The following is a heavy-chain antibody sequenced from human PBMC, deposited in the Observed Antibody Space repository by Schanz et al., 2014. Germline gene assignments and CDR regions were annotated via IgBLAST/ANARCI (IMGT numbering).Heavy chain of an antibody. Sequence: QGQLVESGGGVVQPGRSLRLSCAASGFTFSSYAMHWVRQAPGKGLEWVAVMSYDGSNKYYADSVRGRFTISRDNAKNSLYLQMNSLRAEDTAVYYCARDSGSHYLVDYWGQGTLVTVSS. V-gene: IGHV3-30-3*01. J-gene: IGHJ4*02. CDR1: GFTFSSYA. CDR2: MSYDGSNK. D-gene: IGHD1-26*01. CDR3: ARDSGSHYLVDY.